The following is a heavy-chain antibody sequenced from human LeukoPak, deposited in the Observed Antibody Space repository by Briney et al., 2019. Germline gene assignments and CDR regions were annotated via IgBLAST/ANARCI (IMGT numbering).Heavy chain of an antibody. D-gene: IGHD5-12*01. CDR2: INPDGDGM. V-gene: IGHV3-7*01. J-gene: IGHJ4*02. CDR1: GFTFSRSW. CDR3: AAWTDRGYSY. Sequence: GSLRLSCTASGFTFSRSWMNWIRQAPGKGLEWVANINPDGDGMRFVDSVKGRFTMSRDNAQSSLHLQMNSLRVEDTAVYYCAAWTDRGYSYWGQGVLVTVSS.